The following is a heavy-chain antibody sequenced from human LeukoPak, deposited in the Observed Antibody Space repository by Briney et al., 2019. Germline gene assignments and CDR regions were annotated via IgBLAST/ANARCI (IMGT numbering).Heavy chain of an antibody. CDR3: ARLGFCTKGGARRAL. CDR1: GGSISAYY. CDR2: FYHSGSS. Sequence: PSETLSLTCTVSGGSISAYYWNWIRQPPGKGLEWIGFFYHSGSSDYNPSLKSRLTISMDTSKNQLSLNLTSVTAADTAVYYCARLGFCTKGGARRALWGLETVAPVPS. V-gene: IGHV4-59*08. D-gene: IGHD2-8*01. J-gene: IGHJ4*02.